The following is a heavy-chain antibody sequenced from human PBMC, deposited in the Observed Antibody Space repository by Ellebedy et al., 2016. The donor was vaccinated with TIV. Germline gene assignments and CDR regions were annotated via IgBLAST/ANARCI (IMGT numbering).Heavy chain of an antibody. D-gene: IGHD1-1*01. CDR1: GYSFTSHW. J-gene: IGHJ3*02. CDR3: ARQGQLELDAFEI. CDR2: IYPGNSYT. V-gene: IGHV5-51*01. Sequence: GESLKISCEVSGYSFTSHWVGWVRQMPGKGLEWMGIIYPGNSYTTYSPSFQGQVTISVDKSNSSAYLQWTSLKASDTAMYYCARQGQLELDAFEIWGQGTMVTVSS.